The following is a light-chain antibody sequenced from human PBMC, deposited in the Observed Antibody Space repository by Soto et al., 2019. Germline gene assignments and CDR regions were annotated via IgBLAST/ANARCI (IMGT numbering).Light chain of an antibody. CDR3: QQRSNWPPTWT. Sequence: ETVWTQSPATLSLSPGERATLSCRASQSVGSYLAWYQQKPGQAPRLLIYDASNRATGIPARFSGSGSGTDFTLTISCLEPEDFAVYYCQQRSNWPPTWTFGQGTKVEIK. V-gene: IGKV3-11*01. J-gene: IGKJ1*01. CDR1: QSVGSY. CDR2: DAS.